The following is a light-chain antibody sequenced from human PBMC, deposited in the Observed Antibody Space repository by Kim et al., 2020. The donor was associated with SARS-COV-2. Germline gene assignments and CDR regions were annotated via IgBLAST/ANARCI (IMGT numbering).Light chain of an antibody. J-gene: IGLJ3*02. CDR2: RNN. V-gene: IGLV1-47*01. Sequence: GQRRTISCSGSSFNIGSNYVYWYQQLPGTAPKLRIYRNNQRPSGVPDRFSGSKSGTSASLAISGLRSEDEADYYCAAWDDSLSVWMFGGGTKLTVL. CDR3: AAWDDSLSVWM. CDR1: SFNIGSNY.